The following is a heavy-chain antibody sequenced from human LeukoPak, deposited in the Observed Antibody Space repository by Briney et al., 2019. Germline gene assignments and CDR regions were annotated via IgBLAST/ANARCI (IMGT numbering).Heavy chain of an antibody. J-gene: IGHJ5*02. CDR1: GGSISSYY. CDR3: ARVDYYGSGSST. CDR2: IYYSGST. D-gene: IGHD3-10*01. V-gene: IGHV4-59*01. Sequence: SETLSLTCTVSGGSISSYYWSWIRHPPGKGLEWIGYIYYSGSTNYNPSLKSRVTISVDTSKNQFSLKLSSVTAADTAVYYCARVDYYGSGSSTWGQGTLVTVSS.